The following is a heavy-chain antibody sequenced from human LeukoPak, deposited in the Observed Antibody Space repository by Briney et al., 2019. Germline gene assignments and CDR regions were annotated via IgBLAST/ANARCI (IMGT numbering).Heavy chain of an antibody. CDR2: IHYSGST. Sequence: SETLSLTCTVSGGSISSFYWSWIRQPPGKGLEWIGYIHYSGSTYYNPSLKSRVTISVDTSKNQFSLKLSSVTAADTAVYYCASATVTTGPFDYWGQGTLVTVSS. CDR1: GGSISSFY. V-gene: IGHV4-59*06. CDR3: ASATVTTGPFDY. D-gene: IGHD4-17*01. J-gene: IGHJ4*02.